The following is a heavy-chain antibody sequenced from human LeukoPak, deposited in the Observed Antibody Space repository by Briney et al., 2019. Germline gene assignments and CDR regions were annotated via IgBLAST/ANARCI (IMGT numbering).Heavy chain of an antibody. D-gene: IGHD3-22*01. V-gene: IGHV1-18*01. CDR2: ISAYNGNT. CDR1: GYTFTSYG. Sequence: AASVKVSCKASGYTFTSYGISWVRQAPGQGLEWMGWISAYNGNTNYAQKLQGRVTMTTDTSTSTAYMELRSLRSDDTAVYYCARSTQWLPYVLPRDYWGQGTLVTVSS. CDR3: ARSTQWLPYVLPRDY. J-gene: IGHJ4*02.